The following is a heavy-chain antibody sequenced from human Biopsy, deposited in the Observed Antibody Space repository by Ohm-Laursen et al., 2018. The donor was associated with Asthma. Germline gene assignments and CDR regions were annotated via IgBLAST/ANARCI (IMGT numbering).Heavy chain of an antibody. V-gene: IGHV4-59*01. D-gene: IGHD4-23*01. CDR1: GDSISSYH. Sequence: GTLSLTCTVSGDSISSYHWSWIRQPPGKGLEWIGYVFYGGATNYNPSLKSRVAISVDTSKNQFFLRLSSVTAADTAVYYCARGVVYGGDSYAEYFQHWGQGTLVTVSS. CDR3: ARGVVYGGDSYAEYFQH. J-gene: IGHJ1*01. CDR2: VFYGGAT.